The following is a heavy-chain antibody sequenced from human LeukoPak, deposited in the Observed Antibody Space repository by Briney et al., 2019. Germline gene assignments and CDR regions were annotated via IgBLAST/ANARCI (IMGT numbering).Heavy chain of an antibody. Sequence: GGSLRLSCTASGFTFRNYAMGWVRQAPGKGLEWVGFIGSTTYGGTTQSAAAVKGRFTISRDDSRSIAYLQMNSLKTEDTAFYYCTRVRVGPTYYFDYWGRGTLVTVSS. CDR2: IGSTTYGGTT. D-gene: IGHD1-26*01. V-gene: IGHV3-49*04. CDR1: GFTFRNYA. J-gene: IGHJ4*02. CDR3: TRVRVGPTYYFDY.